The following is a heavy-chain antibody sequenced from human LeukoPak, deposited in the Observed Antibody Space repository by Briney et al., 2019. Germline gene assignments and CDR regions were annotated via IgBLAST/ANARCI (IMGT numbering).Heavy chain of an antibody. CDR3: AKDIELSI. J-gene: IGHJ3*02. V-gene: IGHV3-23*01. CDR2: IGSVGHST. CDR1: EFRFSDAA. Sequence: GGSLRLSCAASEFRFSDAAMTWVRQAPGKGLEWVSLIGSVGHSTYYGDSVKGRFTISRDNSKNTLSLQMNSLRVEDTAMYYCAKDIELSILGLGTMVTVSS. D-gene: IGHD3-16*02.